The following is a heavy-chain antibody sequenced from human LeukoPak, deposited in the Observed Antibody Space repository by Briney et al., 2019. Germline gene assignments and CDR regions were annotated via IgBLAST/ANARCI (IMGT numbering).Heavy chain of an antibody. CDR3: ARVNRWWATSGYFQH. Sequence: GASVTVSFTASGYSFTNYGISWVRQAPGQGLEWMGWISAYDGNTNYAQKLQGRVTMTTDTSTSTAYMELRSLRSDDTAVYYCARVNRWWATSGYFQHWGQGTLVTVSS. V-gene: IGHV1-18*01. J-gene: IGHJ1*01. CDR1: GYSFTNYG. D-gene: IGHD2-15*01. CDR2: ISAYDGNT.